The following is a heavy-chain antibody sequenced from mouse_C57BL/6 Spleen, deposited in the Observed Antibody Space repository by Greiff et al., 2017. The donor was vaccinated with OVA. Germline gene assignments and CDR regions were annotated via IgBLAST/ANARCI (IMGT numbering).Heavy chain of an antibody. J-gene: IGHJ2*01. CDR1: GYAFSSSW. Sequence: QVQLQQSGPELVKPGASVKISCKASGYAFSSSWMNWVKQRPGKGLEWIGRIYPGDGDTNYNGKFKGKATLTADKSSSTAYMQRSSLTSEDSAVYFCARWGDGSSYVDYWGQGTTLTVSS. V-gene: IGHV1-82*01. CDR3: ARWGDGSSYVDY. D-gene: IGHD1-1*01. CDR2: IYPGDGDT.